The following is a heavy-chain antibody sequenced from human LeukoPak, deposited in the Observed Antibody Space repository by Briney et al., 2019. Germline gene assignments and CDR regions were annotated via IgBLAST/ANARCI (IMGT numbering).Heavy chain of an antibody. V-gene: IGHV1-2*02. CDR1: GYTFTGYY. D-gene: IGHD3-22*01. J-gene: IGHJ4*02. Sequence: ASVKVSCKASGYTFTGYYMHWVRQAPGQGLEWMGWINPNSGGTNYAQKFQGRVPMTRDTSISTAYMELSRLRSDDTAVYYCARDNQAYYYDSSGLVDYWGQGTLVTVSS. CDR3: ARDNQAYYYDSSGLVDY. CDR2: INPNSGGT.